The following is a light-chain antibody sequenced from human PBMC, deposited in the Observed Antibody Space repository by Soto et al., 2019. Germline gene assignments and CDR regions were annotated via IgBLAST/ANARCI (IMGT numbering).Light chain of an antibody. CDR3: QQSYMDPIT. J-gene: IGKJ5*01. Sequence: DIQMTQSPSSLSASVGTRVTITCRASQSISTYLNWYQKKPGKAPNLLIYDASRLQSGVPSRFSGSGGGTDFTLSISSVQPEDFATYFCQQSYMDPITFGQGTQLE. V-gene: IGKV1-39*01. CDR1: QSISTY. CDR2: DAS.